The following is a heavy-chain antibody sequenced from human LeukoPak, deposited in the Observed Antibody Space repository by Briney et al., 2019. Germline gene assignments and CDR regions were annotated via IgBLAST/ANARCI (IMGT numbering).Heavy chain of an antibody. CDR1: GGSISSYY. D-gene: IGHD3-22*01. Sequence: SETLSLTCTVSGGSISSYYWSWIRQPPGKGLEWIGYIYSSGSTSYNPSFKSRVTVSVDTSKNQFSLKLSSVTAADTAVYYCARQYSYYDSSGYNNWFDPWGQGTLVTVSS. V-gene: IGHV4-59*08. CDR2: IYSSGST. CDR3: ARQYSYYDSSGYNNWFDP. J-gene: IGHJ5*02.